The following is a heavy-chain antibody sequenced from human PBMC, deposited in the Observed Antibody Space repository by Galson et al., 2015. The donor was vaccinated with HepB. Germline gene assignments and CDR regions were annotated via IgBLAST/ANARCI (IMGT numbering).Heavy chain of an antibody. D-gene: IGHD3-10*01. V-gene: IGHV3-53*01. CDR3: ASVSRNYFYHGMDV. CDR1: GFIVSSSY. Sequence: SLRLSCAASGFIVSSSYMSWVRQAPGKGLEWVSLIYSGGSTYFADSVQGRFTISRDSSKNTLSLQMNSLSAEDTAMYYCASVSRNYFYHGMDVWGRGTTVTVSS. J-gene: IGHJ6*02. CDR2: IYSGGST.